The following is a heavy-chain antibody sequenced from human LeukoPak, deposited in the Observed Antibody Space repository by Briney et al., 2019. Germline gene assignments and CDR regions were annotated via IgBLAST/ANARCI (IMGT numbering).Heavy chain of an antibody. CDR1: GGSLSGYY. CDR2: INHSGST. J-gene: IGHJ6*02. D-gene: IGHD6-13*01. Sequence: PSETLSLTCAVYGGSLSGYYWSWIRQPPGKGLEWIGEINHSGSTNYNPSLKSRVTISVDTSKNQFSLKLSSVTAADTAVYYCARGFRQQLVPGMDVWGQGTTVTVSS. CDR3: ARGFRQQLVPGMDV. V-gene: IGHV4-34*01.